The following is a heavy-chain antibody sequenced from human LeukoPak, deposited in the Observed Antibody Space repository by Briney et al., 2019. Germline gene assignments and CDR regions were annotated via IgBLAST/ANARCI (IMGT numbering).Heavy chain of an antibody. CDR1: GGSISSSSYY. V-gene: IGHV4-39*07. Sequence: SETLSLTCTVSGGSISSSSYYWGWIRQPPGKGLEWIGSIYYSGSTYYNPSLKSRVTISVDTSKNQFSLKLSSVTAADTAVYYCARDRPGIAAAGGTDYWGQGTLVTVSS. CDR3: ARDRPGIAAAGGTDY. CDR2: IYYSGST. J-gene: IGHJ4*02. D-gene: IGHD6-13*01.